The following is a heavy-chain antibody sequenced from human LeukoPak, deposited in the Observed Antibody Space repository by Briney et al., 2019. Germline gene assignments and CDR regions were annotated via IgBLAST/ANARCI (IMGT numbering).Heavy chain of an antibody. D-gene: IGHD2-15*01. J-gene: IGHJ6*02. CDR2: IYHTGST. CDR3: AGQYSVPKYYYGLDV. V-gene: IGHV4-4*02. CDR1: GGSISVSTW. Sequence: PSETLSLTCTVSGGSISVSTWSSWVRQPPGKGLEWIGEIYHTGSTNYNPSLKSRVTISTDKSKNQFSLMLTSLTAADTAVYYCAGQYSVPKYYYGLDVWGQGTTVTVSS.